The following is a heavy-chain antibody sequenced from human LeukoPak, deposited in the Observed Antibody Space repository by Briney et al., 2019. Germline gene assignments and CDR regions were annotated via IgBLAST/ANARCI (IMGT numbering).Heavy chain of an antibody. V-gene: IGHV3-21*01. Sequence: GGSLRLSCAASGFTFSSYSMNWVRQAPGKGLEWVSSISSSSSNIYYADSVKGRFTISRDNAKNSLYLQMNSLRVEDTAVYYCARDRDWNFDYWGQGTLVTVSS. CDR1: GFTFSSYS. D-gene: IGHD3/OR15-3a*01. CDR2: ISSSSSNI. J-gene: IGHJ4*02. CDR3: ARDRDWNFDY.